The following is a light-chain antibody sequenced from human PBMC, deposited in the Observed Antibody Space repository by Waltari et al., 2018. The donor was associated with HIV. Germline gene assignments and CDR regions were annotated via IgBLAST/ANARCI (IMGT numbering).Light chain of an antibody. J-gene: IGKJ4*01. Sequence: DIVMTQSPLCLPVTPGEPAPLSCRSSPSLRKSNGYIYLDWFLQKPGQSPPLLFYLGASRAAGVADRCTASASDTDSILQSSRVEAEDVGVYYCMQGLETPLTFGGGTKV. CDR2: LGA. V-gene: IGKV2-28*01. CDR3: MQGLETPLT. CDR1: PSLRKSNGYIY.